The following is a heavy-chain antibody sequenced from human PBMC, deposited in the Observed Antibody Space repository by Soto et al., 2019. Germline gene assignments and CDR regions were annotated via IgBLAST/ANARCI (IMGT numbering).Heavy chain of an antibody. D-gene: IGHD6-19*01. CDR2: TYYRSKWYN. Sequence: PSQTLSLTRAISGDSVSSNSAAWNWIRQSPSRGLEWLGRTYYRSKWYNDYAVSVKSRITINPDTSKNQFSLQLNSVTPEDTAVYYCARVPRLYSSGWNNWFDPWGQGTLVTVSS. CDR1: GDSVSSNSAA. V-gene: IGHV6-1*01. CDR3: ARVPRLYSSGWNNWFDP. J-gene: IGHJ5*02.